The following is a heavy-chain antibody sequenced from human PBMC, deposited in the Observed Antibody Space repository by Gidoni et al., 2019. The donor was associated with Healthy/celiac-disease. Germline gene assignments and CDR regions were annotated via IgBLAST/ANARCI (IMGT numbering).Heavy chain of an antibody. CDR2: IKSKTDGGTT. Sequence: EVQLVESGGGLVKPGGSLRLSCAASGFTFSNAWMSWVRQAPGKGLEWVGRIKSKTDGGTTDYAAPVKGRFTISRDDSKNTLYLQMNSLKTEDTAVYYCTTDGFVGWLQFREFGYWGQGTLVTVSS. CDR1: GFTFSNAW. D-gene: IGHD5-12*01. CDR3: TTDGFVGWLQFREFGY. J-gene: IGHJ4*02. V-gene: IGHV3-15*01.